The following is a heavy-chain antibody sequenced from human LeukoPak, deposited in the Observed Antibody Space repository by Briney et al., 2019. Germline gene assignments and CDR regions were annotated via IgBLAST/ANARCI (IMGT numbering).Heavy chain of an antibody. J-gene: IGHJ4*02. CDR1: GFTFSSYA. Sequence: PGGSLRLSCAASGFTFSSYAMSWVRQAPGKGLEWVSGISGSGGSTNYADSVKGRFTISRDNSKNTLYLQMNSLRAEDTAVYYCAKDRLRFLEWSPLDYWGQGTLVTVSS. D-gene: IGHD3-3*01. V-gene: IGHV3-23*01. CDR3: AKDRLRFLEWSPLDY. CDR2: ISGSGGST.